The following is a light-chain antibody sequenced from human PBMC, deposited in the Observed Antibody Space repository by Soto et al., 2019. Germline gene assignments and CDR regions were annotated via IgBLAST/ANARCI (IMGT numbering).Light chain of an antibody. CDR2: AAS. CDR1: QSISNY. V-gene: IGKV1-39*01. CDR3: QQSYSTHVT. Sequence: DIQMTQSPSSLSASVGDRVTITCRASQSISNYLNWYQQKPGKAPKLLIYAASSLQSGVPSRFSGSGSGTDFTLTINSLQHEDFATYYCQQSYSTHVTFGQGTKLEIK. J-gene: IGKJ2*01.